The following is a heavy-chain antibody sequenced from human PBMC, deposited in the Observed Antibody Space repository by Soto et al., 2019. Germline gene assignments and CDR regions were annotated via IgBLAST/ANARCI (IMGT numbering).Heavy chain of an antibody. J-gene: IGHJ5*02. CDR2: ISYDGSNK. D-gene: IGHD5-18*01. CDR3: ARDSHSYGYSGWFDP. CDR1: GFTFSSYA. Sequence: QVPLVESGGGVVQPGRSMRLSCAASGFTFSSYAMHWVRQAPGKGLEWVAVISYDGSNKYYADSVKGRFTISRDNSKNTLYLQMNSLRAEDTAVYYCARDSHSYGYSGWFDPWGQGTLVTVSS. V-gene: IGHV3-30-3*01.